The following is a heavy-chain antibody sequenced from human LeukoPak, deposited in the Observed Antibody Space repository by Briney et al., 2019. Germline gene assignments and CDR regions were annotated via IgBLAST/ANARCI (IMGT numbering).Heavy chain of an antibody. CDR3: AKDNYGSGSYYIGY. D-gene: IGHD3-10*01. J-gene: IGHJ4*02. CDR1: GFTFSSYA. CDR2: ISGSGGST. Sequence: GGSLRLSCAASGFTFSSYAMSWVRQAPGKGLEWVSAISGSGGSTYYADSVKGRFTTSRDNSKNTLYLQMNSLRAEDTAVYYCAKDNYGSGSYYIGYWGQGTLVTVSS. V-gene: IGHV3-23*01.